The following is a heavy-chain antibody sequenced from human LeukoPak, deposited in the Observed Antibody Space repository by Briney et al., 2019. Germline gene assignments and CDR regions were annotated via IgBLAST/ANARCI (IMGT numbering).Heavy chain of an antibody. D-gene: IGHD1-26*01. CDR3: AKSATRSGSSNFDY. CDR1: GFTFSSYG. V-gene: IGHV3-30*18. Sequence: GGSLRLSCAASGFTFSSYGMDWVRQAPGKGLEWVAVISYDGSNKYYADSVKGRFTISRDNSKNTLYLQMNSLRAEDTAVYYCAKSATRSGSSNFDYWGQGTLVTVSS. CDR2: ISYDGSNK. J-gene: IGHJ4*02.